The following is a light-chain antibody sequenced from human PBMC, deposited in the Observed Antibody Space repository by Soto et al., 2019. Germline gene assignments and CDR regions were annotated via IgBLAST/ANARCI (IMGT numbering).Light chain of an antibody. CDR3: HQYDSWT. V-gene: IGKV3-20*01. Sequence: DIVLAQSPGTLSLSPGERATLSCRASQSFNSIYLAWYQQKPGQAPRLLIYGASSRATGIPDRFSGSGSGTDFTLTIGRLEPEDFAVYYCHQYDSWTFGQGTKVDIK. J-gene: IGKJ1*01. CDR2: GAS. CDR1: QSFNSIY.